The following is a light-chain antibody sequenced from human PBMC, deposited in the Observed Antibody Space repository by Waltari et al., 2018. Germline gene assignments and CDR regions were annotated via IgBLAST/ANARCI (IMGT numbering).Light chain of an antibody. V-gene: IGLV2-23*03. Sequence: QSALIQPASVSESPGQSITISCTGTSRDIGPYQHVSWYQQYPGQGPKVIIYEGSKRPSGVSDRFSGSKSGNTASLTISGLQAEDEADYYCCSYAGRNAFVFGGGTKLSVL. CDR2: EGS. CDR3: CSYAGRNAFV. CDR1: SRDIGPYQH. J-gene: IGLJ2*01.